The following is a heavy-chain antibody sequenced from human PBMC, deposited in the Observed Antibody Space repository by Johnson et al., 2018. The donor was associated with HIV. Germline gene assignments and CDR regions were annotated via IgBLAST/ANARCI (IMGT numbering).Heavy chain of an antibody. CDR2: ISCCCRT. CDR3: AKGQYSSSPCAFDI. Sequence: VQLVESGGDLVQPGGSLRLSCAASGFSVSTSYMTWVRQAPGKGLAWVSSISCCCRTYYADNVKGRVSISRDTSKNTLDLQMGSLRAEDMAVYYCAKGQYSSSPCAFDIWGQGTMVTVSS. D-gene: IGHD6-6*01. CDR1: GFSVSTSY. J-gene: IGHJ3*02. V-gene: IGHV3-66*02.